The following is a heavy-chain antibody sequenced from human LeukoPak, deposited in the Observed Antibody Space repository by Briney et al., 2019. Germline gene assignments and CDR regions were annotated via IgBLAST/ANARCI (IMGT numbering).Heavy chain of an antibody. V-gene: IGHV3-48*03. Sequence: GPLRLSCAAAGVTFSSYEMNGVRQAPGKGLEWVSYILNSGTTTYYADSVKGRFTISRDNAKNSLYLQMNSLRAEDTGVYYCARDPPDYWGQGILVTVSS. CDR1: GVTFSSYE. J-gene: IGHJ4*02. CDR2: ILNSGTTT. CDR3: ARDPPDY.